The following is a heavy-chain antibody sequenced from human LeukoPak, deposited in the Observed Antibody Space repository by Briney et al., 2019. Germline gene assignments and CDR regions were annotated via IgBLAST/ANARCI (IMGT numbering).Heavy chain of an antibody. CDR1: GGTFSSYA. V-gene: IGHV1-69*05. D-gene: IGHD2-15*01. CDR3: ARDHKGYCSGGSCYSHWFDP. Sequence: SVKVSCKASGGTFSSYAISWVRQAPGQGLEWMGGIIPIFGTANYAQKFQGRVTITTDESTSTAYMELSSLRSEDTAVYYCARDHKGYCSGGSCYSHWFDPWGQGTLVTVSS. J-gene: IGHJ5*02. CDR2: IIPIFGTA.